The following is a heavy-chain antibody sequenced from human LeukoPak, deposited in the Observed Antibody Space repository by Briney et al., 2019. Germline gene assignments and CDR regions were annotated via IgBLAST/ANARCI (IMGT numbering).Heavy chain of an antibody. CDR2: INHSGST. CDR1: GGSFSGYS. J-gene: IGHJ4*02. CDR3: ARHLVREVPFDY. D-gene: IGHD3-10*01. Sequence: SETLSLTCAVYGGSFSGYSWSWIRQPPGKGLEWIGEINHSGSTNYNPSLKSRVTISVDTSKNQFSLKLSSVTAADTAVYYCARHLVREVPFDYWGQGTLVTVSS. V-gene: IGHV4-34*01.